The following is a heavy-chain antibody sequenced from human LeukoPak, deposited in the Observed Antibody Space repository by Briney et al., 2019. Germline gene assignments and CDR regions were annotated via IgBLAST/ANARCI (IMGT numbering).Heavy chain of an antibody. CDR1: GGSISSYY. D-gene: IGHD5-12*01. J-gene: IGHJ5*02. CDR2: IYYSGST. V-gene: IGHV4-59*01. Sequence: SETLSLTCTVSGGSISSYYWSWIRQPPGKGLEWIGYIYYSGSTNYNPSLKSRVTISVDTSKNQFSLKLSSVTAVDTAVYYCARAWGSGYDTNWFDPWGQGTLVTVSS. CDR3: ARAWGSGYDTNWFDP.